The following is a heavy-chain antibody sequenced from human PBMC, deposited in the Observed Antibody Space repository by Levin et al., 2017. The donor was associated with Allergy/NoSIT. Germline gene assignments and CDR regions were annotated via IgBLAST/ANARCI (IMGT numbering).Heavy chain of an antibody. CDR1: GYTFTSYG. J-gene: IGHJ4*02. D-gene: IGHD1-1*01. Sequence: ASVKVSCKASGYTFTSYGISWVRQAPGQGLEWMGWISAYNGNTNYAQKLQGRVTMTTDTSTSTAYMELRSLRSDDTAVYYCARDGLPYNWNDRYLDYWGQGTLVTVSS. V-gene: IGHV1-18*01. CDR3: ARDGLPYNWNDRYLDY. CDR2: ISAYNGNT.